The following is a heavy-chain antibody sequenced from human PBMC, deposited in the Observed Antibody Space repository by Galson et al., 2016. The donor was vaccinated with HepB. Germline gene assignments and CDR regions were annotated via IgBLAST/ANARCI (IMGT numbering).Heavy chain of an antibody. Sequence: SLRLSCAASGFIFSVYNVNWARQAPGKGLEWIAWITSSSDTMYYADSVKGRFTISRDNAKNSLYLDMNSLRDEDTAVYYCARDDYFRLGYWGQGTLVTVSS. V-gene: IGHV3-48*02. CDR2: ITSSSDTM. CDR3: ARDDYFRLGY. D-gene: IGHD3-16*01. J-gene: IGHJ4*02. CDR1: GFIFSVYN.